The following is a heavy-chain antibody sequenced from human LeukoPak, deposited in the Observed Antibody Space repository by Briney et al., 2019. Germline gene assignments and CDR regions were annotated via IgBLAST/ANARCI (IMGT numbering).Heavy chain of an antibody. CDR1: GGTFSSYA. CDR3: ARTRGYSGRLDY. Sequence: ASVKVSCKASGGTFSSYAISWVRQAPGQGLEWMGGIIPIFGTANYAQKFQGRVTITTDESTSTAYMELSSLRSEDTAVYYCARTRGYSGRLDYWGQGTLFTVSS. J-gene: IGHJ4*02. V-gene: IGHV1-69*05. CDR2: IIPIFGTA. D-gene: IGHD5-12*01.